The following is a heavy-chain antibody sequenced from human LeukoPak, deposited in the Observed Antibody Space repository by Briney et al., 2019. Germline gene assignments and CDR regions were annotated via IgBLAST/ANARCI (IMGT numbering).Heavy chain of an antibody. D-gene: IGHD2-8*02. CDR2: MKANSGDT. CDR1: GYTFDNCE. Sequence: ASVKVSCKASGYTFDNCEINWVRQAPGQGLEWMGWMKANSGDTGYPEKFRGRVTMTRDTSRNTAYMELSSLTSEDTAVYYCARGFCTGHACYTAEYLPHWGQGTLIPVSS. CDR3: ARGFCTGHACYTAEYLPH. J-gene: IGHJ1*01. V-gene: IGHV1-8*01.